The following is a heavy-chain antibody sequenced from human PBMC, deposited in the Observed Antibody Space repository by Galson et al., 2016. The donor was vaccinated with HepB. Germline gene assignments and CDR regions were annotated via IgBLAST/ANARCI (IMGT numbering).Heavy chain of an antibody. CDR3: AKYRDHSSGYYPLDY. CDR1: GITFSRHV. J-gene: IGHJ4*02. D-gene: IGHD3-22*01. CDR2: IWYDGSKK. V-gene: IGHV3-33*06. Sequence: SLRLSCAASGITFSRHVMHWVRQAPGKGLEWVAFIWYDGSKKYYGTSVEGRFTISRDNSKNTVYLQMNSLRAEDTAVYYCAKYRDHSSGYYPLDYWGQGTLVTVSS.